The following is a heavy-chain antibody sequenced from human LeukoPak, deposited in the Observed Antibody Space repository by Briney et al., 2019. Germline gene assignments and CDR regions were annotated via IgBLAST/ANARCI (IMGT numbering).Heavy chain of an antibody. Sequence: WASVKASCKASGYTFTSYYMHWVRQAPGQGLEWMGWINPNSGGTNYAQKFQGRVTMTRDTSISTAYMELSRLRSDDTAVYYCAREVGYCSGGSCYLGGWFDPWGQGTLVTVSS. D-gene: IGHD2-15*01. CDR2: INPNSGGT. J-gene: IGHJ5*02. V-gene: IGHV1-2*02. CDR3: AREVGYCSGGSCYLGGWFDP. CDR1: GYTFTSYY.